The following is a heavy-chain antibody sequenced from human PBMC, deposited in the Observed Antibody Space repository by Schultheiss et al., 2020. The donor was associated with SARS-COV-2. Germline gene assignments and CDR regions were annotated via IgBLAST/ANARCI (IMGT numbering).Heavy chain of an antibody. CDR3: AKLYGSGSYDAFDI. V-gene: IGHV3-30-3*02. J-gene: IGHJ3*02. D-gene: IGHD3-10*01. CDR2: ISYDGSNK. CDR1: GFTFSSYA. Sequence: GESLKISCAASGFTFSSYAMHWVRQAPGKGLEWVAVISYDGSNKYYADSVKGRFTISRDNSKNTLYLQMNSLRAEDTAVYYCAKLYGSGSYDAFDIWGQGTMVTVSS.